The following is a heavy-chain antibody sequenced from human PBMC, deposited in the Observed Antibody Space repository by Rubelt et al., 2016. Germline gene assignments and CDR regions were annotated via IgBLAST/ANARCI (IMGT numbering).Heavy chain of an antibody. CDR2: IYYSGST. V-gene: IGHV4-59*12. Sequence: QVQLQQWGAGLLKPSETLSLTCAVSGGSINSYYWSWIRQPPGKGLEWIAYIYYSGSTKYNPSLMSRLTISVDPSKNQFSRKLMSVTAADTGGYYCAMVNTQRDARWFDPWGQGTLVTVSS. J-gene: IGHJ5*02. CDR1: GGSINSYY. CDR3: AMVNTQRDARWFDP. D-gene: IGHD3-22*01.